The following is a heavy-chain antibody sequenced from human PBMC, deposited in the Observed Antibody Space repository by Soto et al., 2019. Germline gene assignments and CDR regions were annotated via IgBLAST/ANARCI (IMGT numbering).Heavy chain of an antibody. CDR2: IYWDDDK. D-gene: IGHD3-3*01. V-gene: IGHV2-5*02. CDR1: GFSLTTSGVG. Sequence: ESGPTVVRPTETLTLPCRFSGFSLTTSGVGVGWIRQSPGKAPEWLALIYWDDDKRYSASLKSRLTITKDTSKNQVVLTVSDLDPTDTATYYCAHRVLRTVFGLVTTTAIYFDFWGQGTPVAVSS. J-gene: IGHJ4*02. CDR3: AHRVLRTVFGLVTTTAIYFDF.